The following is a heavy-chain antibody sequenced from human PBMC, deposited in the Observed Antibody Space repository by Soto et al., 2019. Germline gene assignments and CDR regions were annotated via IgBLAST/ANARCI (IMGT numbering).Heavy chain of an antibody. V-gene: IGHV3-7*01. J-gene: IGHJ4*02. D-gene: IGHD3-10*01. CDR2: IKEDGSEK. Sequence: PGGSLRLSCAASGFTFSSYWMSWVRQAPGKGLEWVANIKEDGSEKYYVDSVKGRFTISRDHAENPLYLQMNSLRAEDTAVYYCARADYYGSGGDYWGQGTLVTVSS. CDR1: GFTFSSYW. CDR3: ARADYYGSGGDY.